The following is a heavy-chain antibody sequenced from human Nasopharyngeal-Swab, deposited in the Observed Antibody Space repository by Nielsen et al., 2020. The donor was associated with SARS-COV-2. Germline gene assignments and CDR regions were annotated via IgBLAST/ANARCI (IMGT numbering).Heavy chain of an antibody. J-gene: IGHJ4*02. CDR2: IYYSGST. V-gene: IGHV4-31*02. CDR3: ARGGAARPGFDY. Sequence: WILQPPGKGLEWIGYIYYSGSTYYNPSLKSRVTISVDTSKNQFSLKLSSVTAVDTAVYYCARGGAARPGFDYWGQGTLVTVSS. D-gene: IGHD6-6*01.